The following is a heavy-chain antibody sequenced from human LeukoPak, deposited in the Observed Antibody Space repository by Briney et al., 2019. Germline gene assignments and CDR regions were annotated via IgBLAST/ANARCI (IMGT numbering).Heavy chain of an antibody. J-gene: IGHJ4*02. Sequence: GGSLRLSCATSGFTLSDHYVDWVRQAPGKGLEWVGRIRNKANSYATEYAASVKGRFTISRDDSQNSLDLQMNSLKTEDTAVYYCARSYCSSTNCYGLDYFDYWGQGNLVTVSS. CDR1: GFTLSDHY. CDR3: ARSYCSSTNCYGLDYFDY. D-gene: IGHD2-2*01. CDR2: IRNKANSYAT. V-gene: IGHV3-72*01.